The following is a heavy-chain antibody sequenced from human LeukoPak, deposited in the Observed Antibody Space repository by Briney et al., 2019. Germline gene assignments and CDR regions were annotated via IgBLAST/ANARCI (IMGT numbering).Heavy chain of an antibody. Sequence: SETLSLTCAVYGGSFSGYYWSWIRQPPGKGLGWIGEINHSGSTNYNPSLKSRVTISVDTSKNQFSLKLSSVTAADTAVYYCARGLVIPAGYCTNGVCSDASEDWGQGTLVTVSS. J-gene: IGHJ4*02. CDR1: GGSFSGYY. D-gene: IGHD2-8*01. CDR2: INHSGST. CDR3: ARGLVIPAGYCTNGVCSDASED. V-gene: IGHV4-34*01.